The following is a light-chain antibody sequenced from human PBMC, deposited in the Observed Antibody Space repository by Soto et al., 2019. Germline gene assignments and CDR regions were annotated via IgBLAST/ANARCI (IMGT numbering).Light chain of an antibody. J-gene: IGKJ5*01. Sequence: EIVLTQSPGTLSLSPGERSTLSCRASQSVSTYLAWYQQKPGQAPRLLIYDASNRATGIPARFSGSGSGTDFTLTISSLEPEDFAVYYCQRRGNWLITFGQGTRLEI. CDR1: QSVSTY. CDR3: QRRGNWLIT. V-gene: IGKV3-11*01. CDR2: DAS.